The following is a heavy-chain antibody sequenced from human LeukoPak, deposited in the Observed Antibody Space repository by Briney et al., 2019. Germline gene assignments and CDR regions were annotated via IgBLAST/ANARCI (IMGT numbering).Heavy chain of an antibody. CDR3: ARGPGGYYLHYYYYMDV. D-gene: IGHD3-22*01. V-gene: IGHV3-21*01. CDR2: ISSSSSYI. CDR1: GFTFSSYE. J-gene: IGHJ6*03. Sequence: GGSLRLSCAASGFTFSSYEMNWVRQAPGKGLEWVSSISSSSSYIYYADSVKGRFTISRDNAKNSLYLQMNSLRAEDTAVYYCARGPGGYYLHYYYYMDVWGKGTTVTVSS.